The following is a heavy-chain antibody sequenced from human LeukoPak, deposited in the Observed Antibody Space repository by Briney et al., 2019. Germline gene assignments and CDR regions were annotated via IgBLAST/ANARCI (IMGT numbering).Heavy chain of an antibody. CDR3: ARDSYDFWSGYSDYYGMDV. D-gene: IGHD3-3*01. CDR1: GGSISSGGYY. CDR2: IYYSGST. V-gene: IGHV4-31*03. Sequence: PSQTLSLTCTVSGGSISSGGYYWSWIRQHPGKGLEWIGYIYYSGSTYYNPSLKSRVTISVDTSKNQFSLKLSSVTAADTAVYYCARDSYDFWSGYSDYYGMDVWGQGTTVTVSS. J-gene: IGHJ6*02.